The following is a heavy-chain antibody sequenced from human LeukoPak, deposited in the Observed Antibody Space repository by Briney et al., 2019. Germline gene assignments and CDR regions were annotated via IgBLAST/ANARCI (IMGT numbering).Heavy chain of an antibody. J-gene: IGHJ4*02. CDR3: ARKYFGVVVISYFDY. CDR1: GFTFSSYG. D-gene: IGHD3-3*01. V-gene: IGHV3-23*01. Sequence: GGSLRLSCAASGFTFSSYGMSWVRQAPGKGLEWVSAISGSGGSTYYADSVKGRFTISRDNSKNTLYLQMNSLRAEDTAVYYCARKYFGVVVISYFDYWGQGTLVTVSS. CDR2: ISGSGGST.